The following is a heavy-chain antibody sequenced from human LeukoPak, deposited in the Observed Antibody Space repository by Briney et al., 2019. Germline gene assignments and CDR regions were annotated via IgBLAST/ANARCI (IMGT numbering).Heavy chain of an antibody. J-gene: IGHJ4*02. CDR2: IYPDESNI. CDR1: GYGFPTYW. V-gene: IGHV5-51*01. Sequence: GESLKISCKGSGYGFPTYWIAWVRPMPGKGLEWMGIIYPDESNIRYSPSFQGRVTISADKSISTAYLQWSSLKASDTAMYYCARPPSRGYSSSFEYWGQGTLVTVSS. D-gene: IGHD2-2*03. CDR3: ARPPSRGYSSSFEY.